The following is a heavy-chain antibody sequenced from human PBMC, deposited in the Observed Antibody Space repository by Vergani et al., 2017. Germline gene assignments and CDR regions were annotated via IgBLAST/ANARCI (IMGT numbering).Heavy chain of an antibody. CDR1: GGSIRSGGYY. CDR2: IYYSGST. J-gene: IGHJ5*02. CDR3: AGVINPESWFDR. D-gene: IGHD3-16*01. V-gene: IGHV4-31*03. Sequence: QVQLQESGPGLVKPSQTLSLTCTVSGGSIRSGGYYWSWIRQYPGKGLEWIGCIYYSGSTFYNPSLKSRVTISVDTSKNLFSLKLSSVTAADTAVYYCAGVINPESWFDRGRQVTLVTASS.